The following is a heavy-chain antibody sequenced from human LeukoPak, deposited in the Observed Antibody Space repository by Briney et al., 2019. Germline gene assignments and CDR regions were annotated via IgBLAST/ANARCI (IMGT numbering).Heavy chain of an antibody. D-gene: IGHD2-15*01. V-gene: IGHV3-23*01. CDR1: GFTFSSYA. J-gene: IGHJ3*02. CDR2: ISGSGGIT. Sequence: GGSLRLSCAASGFTFSSYAMSWVRQAPGKGLEWVSAISGSGGITYYADSVKGRFTISRDNSKNSLYLQMNSLRTEDTALYYCAKDGYCSGGSCFPHAFDIWGQGTMVTVSS. CDR3: AKDGYCSGGSCFPHAFDI.